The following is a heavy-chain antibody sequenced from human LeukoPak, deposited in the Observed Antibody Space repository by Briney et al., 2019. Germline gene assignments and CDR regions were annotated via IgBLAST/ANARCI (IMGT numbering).Heavy chain of an antibody. V-gene: IGHV4-34*01. J-gene: IGHJ4*02. CDR3: ARGPPTMVRGVGYFDY. Sequence: SETLSLTCAVYGGSFSGYYWSWIRQPPGKGLEWIGEINHSGSTNYNPSLKSRVTISVDTSKNQFSLKLSSVTAADTAVYYCARGPPTMVRGVGYFDYWGQGTLVPSPQ. CDR2: INHSGST. D-gene: IGHD3-10*01. CDR1: GGSFSGYY.